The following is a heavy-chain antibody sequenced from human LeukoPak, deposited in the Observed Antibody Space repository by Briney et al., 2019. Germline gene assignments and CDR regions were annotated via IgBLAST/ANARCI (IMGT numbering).Heavy chain of an antibody. CDR2: ISGSGGST. J-gene: IGHJ3*02. D-gene: IGHD2-15*01. CDR1: GFTFSSYA. CDR3: AKLEDIVVVVAATGSGHAFDI. V-gene: IGHV3-23*01. Sequence: PGGSLRLSCAASGFTFSSYAMSWVRQAPGKGLEWVSAISGSGGSTYYADSVKGRFTISRDNPKNTLYLQMNSLRAEDTAVYYCAKLEDIVVVVAATGSGHAFDIWGQGTMVTVSS.